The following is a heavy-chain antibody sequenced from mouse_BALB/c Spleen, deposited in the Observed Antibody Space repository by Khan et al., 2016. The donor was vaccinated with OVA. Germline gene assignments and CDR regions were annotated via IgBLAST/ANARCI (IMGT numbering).Heavy chain of an antibody. CDR2: IWRAGST. V-gene: IGHV2-2*02. D-gene: IGHD2-4*01. Sequence: QVQLQQSGPGLVQPSQSLSITCTVSGFSLNNYSVHWVRQSPGKGLEWLGVIWRAGSTDYNAAFISRMTISKDNSRNQIFFRMNSLQPNDTAIYYCARRGYDYGRGALFAYGGQGTLVTVSA. CDR3: ARRGYDYGRGALFAY. J-gene: IGHJ3*01. CDR1: GFSLNNYS.